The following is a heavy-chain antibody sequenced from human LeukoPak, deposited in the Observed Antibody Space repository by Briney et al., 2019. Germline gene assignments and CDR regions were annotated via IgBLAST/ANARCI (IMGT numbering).Heavy chain of an antibody. CDR1: GGSISSSSYY. V-gene: IGHV4-39*01. J-gene: IGHJ6*02. CDR2: IYYSGST. Sequence: SETLSLTCTVSGGSISSSSYYCGWIRQPPGEGLEWIGSIYYSGSTYYNPSLKSRVTISVDTSKNQFSLKLSSVTAADTAVYYCARHAGPGRKIYYYYGMDVWGQGTTVTVSS. D-gene: IGHD1-14*01. CDR3: ARHAGPGRKIYYYYGMDV.